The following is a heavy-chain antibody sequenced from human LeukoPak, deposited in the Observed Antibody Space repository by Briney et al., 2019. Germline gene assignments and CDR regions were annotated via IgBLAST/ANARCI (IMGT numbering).Heavy chain of an antibody. J-gene: IGHJ4*02. Sequence: SETLSLTCAVSGGSISGINWWSWVRQPPGKGLEWIGEVHHSGSTNYNSSLKSRVTILVDKSKNQFSLKLTSVTAADTAVYYCVRHSSISYRFFDSWGQGTLVTVSS. CDR2: VHHSGST. D-gene: IGHD6-13*01. V-gene: IGHV4-4*02. CDR1: GGSISGINW. CDR3: VRHSSISYRFFDS.